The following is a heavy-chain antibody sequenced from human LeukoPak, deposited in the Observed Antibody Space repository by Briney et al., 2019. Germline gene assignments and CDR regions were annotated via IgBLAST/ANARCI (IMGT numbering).Heavy chain of an antibody. CDR1: GGSISSGSYY. D-gene: IGHD3-10*01. CDR3: ARERGDYYGSGSYYSPHYMDV. J-gene: IGHJ6*03. Sequence: SETLSLTCTVSGGSISSGSYYWSWIRQPPGKGLEWIGYIYYSGSTNYNPSLKSRVTISVDTSKNQFSLKLSSVTAADTAVYYCARERGDYYGSGSYYSPHYMDVWGKGTTVTVSS. CDR2: IYYSGST. V-gene: IGHV4-61*01.